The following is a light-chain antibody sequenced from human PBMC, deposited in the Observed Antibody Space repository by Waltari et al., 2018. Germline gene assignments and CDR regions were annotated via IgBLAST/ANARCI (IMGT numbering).Light chain of an antibody. CDR3: QQYNGYWT. CDR1: QSISSW. Sequence: DIQMTQSPSTLSASVGDRVTITCRASQSISSWLAWYQQKPGTAPKLLIYKASTLESGVPSRFSGSGSGTEFTLTINSLQPDDFATYYCQQYNGYWTFGQGTKLEIK. CDR2: KAS. V-gene: IGKV1-5*03. J-gene: IGKJ1*01.